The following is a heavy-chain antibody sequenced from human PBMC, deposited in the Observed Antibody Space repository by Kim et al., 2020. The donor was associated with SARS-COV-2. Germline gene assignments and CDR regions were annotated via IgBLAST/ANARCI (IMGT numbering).Heavy chain of an antibody. CDR2: ISAYNGNT. Sequence: ASVKVSCKASGYTFTSYGISWVRQAPGQGLEWMGWISAYNGNTNYAQKLQGRVTMTTDTSTSTAYMELRSLRSDDTAVYYCARQLPNGSGDNWFDPWGQGTLVTVSA. J-gene: IGHJ5*02. CDR3: ARQLPNGSGDNWFDP. V-gene: IGHV1-18*01. D-gene: IGHD3-10*01. CDR1: GYTFTSYG.